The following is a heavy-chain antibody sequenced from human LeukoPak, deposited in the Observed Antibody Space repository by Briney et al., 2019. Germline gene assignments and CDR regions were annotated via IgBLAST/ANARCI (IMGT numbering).Heavy chain of an antibody. J-gene: IGHJ6*03. CDR3: ARDRHVPGLYYYYMDV. CDR2: ISSSSATI. CDR1: GFSLRAYN. V-gene: IGHV3-48*01. Sequence: GGSLRLSWEGSGFSLRAYNMNWVRQAPGKGLESVSYISSSSATIFYADSVKGRFTISRDNAKNSLYLQMNSLRPEDTAVYFCARDRHVPGLYYYYMDVWGKGTTVTVSS. D-gene: IGHD6-6*01.